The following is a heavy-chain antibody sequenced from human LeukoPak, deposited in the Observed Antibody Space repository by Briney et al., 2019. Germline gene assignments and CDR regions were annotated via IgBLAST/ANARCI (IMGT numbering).Heavy chain of an antibody. D-gene: IGHD2-15*01. CDR2: ISYDGSNK. CDR3: TTEPDSYYFDY. CDR1: GFTFSSYA. J-gene: IGHJ4*02. Sequence: PGRSLRLSCAASGFTFSSYAMHWVRQAPGKGLEWVAVISYDGSNKYYADSVKGRFTISRDNSKNTLYLQMNSLKTEDTAVYYCTTEPDSYYFDYWGQGTLVTVSS. V-gene: IGHV3-30*04.